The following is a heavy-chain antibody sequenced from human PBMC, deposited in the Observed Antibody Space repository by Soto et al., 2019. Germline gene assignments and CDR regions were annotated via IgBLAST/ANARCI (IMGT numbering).Heavy chain of an antibody. CDR1: GYSFTANS. Sequence: QVHLVQSGAEVKKPGASVRVSCKASGYSFTANSMHWVRQAPGEGLEWMGWINPNNGGTNYARKFQGWVTTSRDTSISTAYMDLTRLKSEDTAVYYCAMQRSGVVYWGQGTLVTVSS. D-gene: IGHD6-25*01. CDR2: INPNNGGT. J-gene: IGHJ4*02. CDR3: AMQRSGVVY. V-gene: IGHV1-2*04.